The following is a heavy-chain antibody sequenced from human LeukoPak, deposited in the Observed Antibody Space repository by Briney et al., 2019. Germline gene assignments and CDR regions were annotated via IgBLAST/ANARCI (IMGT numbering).Heavy chain of an antibody. J-gene: IGHJ2*01. D-gene: IGHD6-19*01. V-gene: IGHV3-21*01. CDR3: ARGGWRGLDGYFDL. CDR1: GFTFSSNW. Sequence: GGSLRLSCAASGFTFSSNWMSWVRQAPGKGLEWVSSMSSSSNLIYYADSVKGRFTISRDNAKNSLYLQMNSLRAEDMAVYYCARGGWRGLDGYFDLWGRGTLVTVSS. CDR2: MSSSSNLI.